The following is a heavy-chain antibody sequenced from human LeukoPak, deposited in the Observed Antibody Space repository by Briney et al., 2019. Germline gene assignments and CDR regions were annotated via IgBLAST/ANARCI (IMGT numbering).Heavy chain of an antibody. CDR3: ARGYLGFVVVPRHWFDP. CDR1: GYTFTSYD. CDR2: MNPNSGNT. Sequence: GASVKVSCKASGYTFTSYDINWVRQATGQGLEWMGWMNPNSGNTGYAQKFQGRVTMTRNTSISTAYMELSSLRSEDTAVYYCARGYLGFVVVPRHWFDPWGQGTLVTVSS. J-gene: IGHJ5*01. D-gene: IGHD2-2*01. V-gene: IGHV1-8*01.